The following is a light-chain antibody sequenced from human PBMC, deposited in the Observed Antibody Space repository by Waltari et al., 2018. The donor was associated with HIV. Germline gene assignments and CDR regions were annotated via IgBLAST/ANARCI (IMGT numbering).Light chain of an antibody. CDR1: SGSVSTSYY. V-gene: IGLV8-61*01. CDR3: VLYMGGGIWV. Sequence: QTVVTQEQSFSVSPGGTVTLTCGFSSGSVSTSYYPSWYQQTPGQAPRTLIYSTNTRSSGVPDRFSGSILGNKAALTITGAQADDESDYYCVLYMGGGIWVFGGGTKVTVL. J-gene: IGLJ3*02. CDR2: STN.